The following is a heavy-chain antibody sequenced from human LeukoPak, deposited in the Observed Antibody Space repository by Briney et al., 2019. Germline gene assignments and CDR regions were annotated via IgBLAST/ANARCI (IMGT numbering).Heavy chain of an antibody. CDR2: INDIGST. J-gene: IGHJ4*02. V-gene: IGHV4-34*01. CDR3: ASSQLDY. Sequence: PSETLSLTCAVHGGSFSGYYWSWIRQPPGKGLEWRGEINDIGSTNYNPSLKSRVTIPVDKSKNHFSLKLSSVTAAHPAVYYCASSQLDYWGQGTLVTVSS. CDR1: GGSFSGYY. D-gene: IGHD2-2*01.